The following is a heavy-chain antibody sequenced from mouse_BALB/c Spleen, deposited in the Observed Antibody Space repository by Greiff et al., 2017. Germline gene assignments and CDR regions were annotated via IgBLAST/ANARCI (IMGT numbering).Heavy chain of an antibody. CDR3: ARLEDYYGSSPYWYFDV. CDR1: GFTFSSYG. V-gene: IGHV5-6*01. Sequence: DVHLVESGGDLVKPGGSLKLSCAASGFTFSSYGMSWVRQTPDKRLEWVATISSGGSYTYYPDSVKGRFTISRDNAKNTLYLQMSSLKSEDTAMYYCARLEDYYGSSPYWYFDVWGAGTTVTVSS. D-gene: IGHD1-1*01. CDR2: ISSGGSYT. J-gene: IGHJ1*01.